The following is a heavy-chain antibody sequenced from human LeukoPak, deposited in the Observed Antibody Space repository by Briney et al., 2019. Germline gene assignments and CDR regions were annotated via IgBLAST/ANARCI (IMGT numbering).Heavy chain of an antibody. CDR2: IYSDGDT. J-gene: IGHJ4*02. CDR1: GFTFSSYA. CDR3: ARGPWASFDY. V-gene: IGHV3-66*01. D-gene: IGHD3-16*01. Sequence: SGRSLRLSCAASGFTFSSYAMTWVRQAPGKGLEWVSVIYSDGDTYYVDSVKGRFTISRDNSKNTLYLQMNSLRAEDTAVYYCARGPWASFDYWGQGTLVTVSS.